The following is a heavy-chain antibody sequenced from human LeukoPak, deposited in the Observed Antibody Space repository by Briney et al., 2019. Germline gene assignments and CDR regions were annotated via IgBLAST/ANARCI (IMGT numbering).Heavy chain of an antibody. CDR2: IIGGAGST. CDR1: GFSFSSHG. J-gene: IGHJ3*02. D-gene: IGHD3-10*01. V-gene: IGHV3-23*01. Sequence: GGSLRLSCAASGFSFSSHGMSWVRQAPGKGLEWVSGIIGGAGSTYYADSVKGRFTISRDNSKNTLYLQMNSLRAEDTAVYYCAKKTPPYYYGSGSYAFDIWGQGTMVTVSS. CDR3: AKKTPPYYYGSGSYAFDI.